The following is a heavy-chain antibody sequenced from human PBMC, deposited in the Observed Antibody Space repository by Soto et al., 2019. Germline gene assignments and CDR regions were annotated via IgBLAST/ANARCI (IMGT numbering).Heavy chain of an antibody. V-gene: IGHV1-69*18. CDR1: GVTFSSYA. D-gene: IGHD2-21*01. CDR3: AKDGSWHGGGGDS. CDR2: IIPVFRTS. J-gene: IGHJ4*01. Sequence: QVQLVQSGAELKKPGSSVKVSCSASGVTFSSYAFTWVRQAPGQGLEWMGNIIPVFRTSNYAQGFQGRLTISADESTDPILMDLCSLRSEASAVSFCAKDGSWHGGGGDSWCHGPLVIVSS.